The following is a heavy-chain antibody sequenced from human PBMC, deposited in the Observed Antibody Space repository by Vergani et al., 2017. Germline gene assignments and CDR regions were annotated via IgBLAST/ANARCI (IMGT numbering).Heavy chain of an antibody. CDR1: GFTFSSYA. CDR2: ISGSGGST. V-gene: IGHV3-23*01. J-gene: IGHJ4*02. D-gene: IGHD6-19*01. Sequence: EVQLLESGGGLVQPGGSLRLSCAASGFTFSSYAMSWVRQAPGKGLEWVSAISGSGGSTYYADSVKGRFTISRDNSKNTLYLQMNSLRSEETAVYYCAKDSAQWLVRDYFDYWGQGTLVTVSS. CDR3: AKDSAQWLVRDYFDY.